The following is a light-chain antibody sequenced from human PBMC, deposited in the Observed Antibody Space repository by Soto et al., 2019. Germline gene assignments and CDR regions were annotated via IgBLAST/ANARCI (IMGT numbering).Light chain of an antibody. CDR3: VQGRHWPFT. CDR2: TVS. Sequence: DVVMTQSPLSLPVTLGQPASISCRSSQSLVSSDGHTYLIWLQQRPGQSPRRLIYTVSNRDSGVPDRFSGSGSGTDFTLKISRVEAEDVGVYYCVQGRHWPFTFGQGTRLEIK. CDR1: QSLVSSDGHTY. V-gene: IGKV2-30*01. J-gene: IGKJ2*01.